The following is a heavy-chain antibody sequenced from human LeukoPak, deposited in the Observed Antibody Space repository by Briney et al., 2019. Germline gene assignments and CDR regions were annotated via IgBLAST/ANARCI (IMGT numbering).Heavy chain of an antibody. D-gene: IGHD2-21*02. CDR3: AKMTSEAFDI. J-gene: IGHJ3*02. CDR1: GFTFSIYS. CDR2: ISSSRSYI. V-gene: IGHV3-21*01. Sequence: QSGGSLRLSCAASGFTFSIYSMKWVRQAPGKGLEWVSSISSSRSYIYYADSVKGRFTISRDNAKNSLYLQMNSLRAEDTAVYDCAKMTSEAFDIWGQGTMVTVSS.